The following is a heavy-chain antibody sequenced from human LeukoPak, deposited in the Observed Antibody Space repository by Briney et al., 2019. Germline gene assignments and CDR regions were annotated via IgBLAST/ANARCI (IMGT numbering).Heavy chain of an antibody. CDR1: GGSISSYY. J-gene: IGHJ1*01. V-gene: IGHV4-59*08. CDR3: ARQARGSSPVEYFQH. Sequence: SETLSLTCTVSGGSISSYYWSWIRQPPGKELEWIGYTYYSGSTNYNPSLKSRVTISVDTSKNQFSLKLSSVTAADTAVYYCARQARGSSPVEYFQHWGQGTLVTVSS. CDR2: TYYSGST. D-gene: IGHD1-26*01.